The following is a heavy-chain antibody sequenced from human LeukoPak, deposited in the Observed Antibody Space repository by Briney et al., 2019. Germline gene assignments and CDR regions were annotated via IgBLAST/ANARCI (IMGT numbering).Heavy chain of an antibody. CDR3: ARARLQLRFTAFDI. D-gene: IGHD5-24*01. J-gene: IGHJ3*02. CDR2: MNPNSGNT. CDR1: GYTFTSYD. V-gene: IGHV1-8*01. Sequence: ASVKVSCKASGYTFTSYDINWVRQAPGQGLEWMGWMNPNSGNTGYAQKFQGRVTMTRNTSISTAYMELSSLRSEDTAVYYCARARLQLRFTAFDIWGQGTMVTVSS.